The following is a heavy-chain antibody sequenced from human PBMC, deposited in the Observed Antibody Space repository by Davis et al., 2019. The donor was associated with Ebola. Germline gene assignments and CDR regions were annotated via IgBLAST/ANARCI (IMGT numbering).Heavy chain of an antibody. D-gene: IGHD3-22*01. CDR3: ASAPSHDSSGYFGWWYFDL. CDR1: GGTFSSYA. V-gene: IGHV1-69*13. CDR2: IIPIFGTA. J-gene: IGHJ2*01. Sequence: SVKVSCKASGGTFSSYAISWVRQAPGQGLEWMGGIIPIFGTANYAQKFQGRVTITADESTSTAYMELSSLRSEDTAVYYCASAPSHDSSGYFGWWYFDLWGRGTLVTVSS.